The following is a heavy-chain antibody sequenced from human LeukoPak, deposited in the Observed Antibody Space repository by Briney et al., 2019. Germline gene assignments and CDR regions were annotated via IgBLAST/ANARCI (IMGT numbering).Heavy chain of an antibody. Sequence: GGSLRLSCAASGFTFSDSYMSWIRQAPGKGLEYISYISSSGSTIYYADSVKGRFTLSRDNAKNSLSLEMNSLRAEDTAVYYCARGKYSFDYWGQGTLVTVSA. V-gene: IGHV3-11*01. CDR3: ARGKYSFDY. CDR1: GFTFSDSY. J-gene: IGHJ4*02. CDR2: ISSSGSTI.